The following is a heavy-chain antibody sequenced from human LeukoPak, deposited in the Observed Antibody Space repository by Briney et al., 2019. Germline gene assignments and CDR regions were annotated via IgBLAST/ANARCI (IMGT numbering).Heavy chain of an antibody. CDR3: ARARRITMVRGVTSLDY. Sequence: GASVKVSCKASGYTFTGYYMHWVRQAPGQGLEWMGWINPNSGGTNYAQKFQGRVTMTRDTSISTAYMELSRLRSDDTAVYYCARARRITMVRGVTSLDYWGQGTLVTVSS. D-gene: IGHD3-10*01. V-gene: IGHV1-2*02. CDR1: GYTFTGYY. J-gene: IGHJ4*02. CDR2: INPNSGGT.